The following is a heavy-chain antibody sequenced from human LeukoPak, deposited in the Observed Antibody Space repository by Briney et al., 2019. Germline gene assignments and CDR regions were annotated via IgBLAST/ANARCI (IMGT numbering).Heavy chain of an antibody. J-gene: IGHJ6*02. CDR1: GYTFTGYY. D-gene: IGHD6-19*01. CDR3: ARIVGWYDVKRPEYYYYGMDV. Sequence: ASVKVSCKASGYTFTGYYMHWVRQAPGQGLEWMGWINPNSGGTNYAQKFQGRVNMTRDTSISTAYMELSRLRSDDTAVYYCARIVGWYDVKRPEYYYYGMDVWGQGTTVTVSS. CDR2: INPNSGGT. V-gene: IGHV1-2*02.